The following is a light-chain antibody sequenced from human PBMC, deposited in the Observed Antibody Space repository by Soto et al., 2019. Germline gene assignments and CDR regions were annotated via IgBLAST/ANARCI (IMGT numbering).Light chain of an antibody. V-gene: IGKV3-20*01. CDR3: QQYASSPLLT. CDR1: QTIGSTY. Sequence: EIVMTQSPATLSVSPGERATLSCRASQTIGSTYLAWYQQKPGQAHRLLIFGASSRATGIPDRFSGSGSGTDFTLTISRLEPEDFAVYYCQQYASSPLLTFGGGTKVDIK. J-gene: IGKJ4*01. CDR2: GAS.